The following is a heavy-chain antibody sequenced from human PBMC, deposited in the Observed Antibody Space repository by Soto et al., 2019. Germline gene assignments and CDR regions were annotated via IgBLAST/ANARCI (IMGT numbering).Heavy chain of an antibody. J-gene: IGHJ4*02. CDR1: GFTFSTYA. V-gene: IGHV3-33*01. CDR3: ARDEKEYYDSSGYFAY. Sequence: QVQLVESGGGVVQPGRSLRLSCAASGFTFSTYAMHWVRQAPGKGLEWVATIWYDGRNKYYADSVKGRSTISRDNSRNTLYLQMNSLRAEDTALYYCARDEKEYYDSSGYFAYWGQGTLVTVSS. CDR2: IWYDGRNK. D-gene: IGHD3-22*01.